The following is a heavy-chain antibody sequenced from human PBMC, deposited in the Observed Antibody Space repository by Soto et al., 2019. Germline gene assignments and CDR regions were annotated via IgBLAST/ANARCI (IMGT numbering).Heavy chain of an antibody. D-gene: IGHD3-10*01. J-gene: IGHJ4*02. Sequence: QMPLVESGGGVVQPGGSLRLSCAASGFTLSSFAMHWVRQAPGKGLEWVATTSYDGLNTFYGESVRGRFSISRDTSKNTLFLQMDSLKTEDTAVYFCAKSSSGLRDYFDSWGRGTLVTVSS. CDR1: GFTLSSFA. CDR2: TSYDGLNT. CDR3: AKSSSGLRDYFDS. V-gene: IGHV3-30-3*02.